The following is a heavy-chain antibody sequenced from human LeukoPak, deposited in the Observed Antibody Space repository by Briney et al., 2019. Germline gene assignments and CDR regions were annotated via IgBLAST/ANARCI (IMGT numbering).Heavy chain of an antibody. Sequence: SETLSLTCTVSGGSISSGGYYWSWIRQHPGKSLEWIGYIYYSGSTYYNPSLKSRVTISVDTSKNQFSLKLSSVTAADTAVYYCASSHDYYYDSSGYYYSWGQGTLVTVSS. CDR1: GGSISSGGYY. CDR3: ASSHDYYYDSSGYYYS. V-gene: IGHV4-31*03. CDR2: IYYSGST. D-gene: IGHD3-22*01. J-gene: IGHJ4*02.